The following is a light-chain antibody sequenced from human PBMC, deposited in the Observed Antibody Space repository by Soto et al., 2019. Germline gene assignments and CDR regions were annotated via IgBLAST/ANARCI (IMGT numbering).Light chain of an antibody. V-gene: IGKV3-15*01. CDR2: AAS. CDR1: QGIGNT. J-gene: IGKJ4*01. CDR3: QQADSFPLT. Sequence: EIVITQSPVTLSVSPGEGATLSCRASQGIGNTLAWYQQKPGQTPRLLIYAASIRATGVPARFSGSGSGTDFTLTINSLQPEDFATYFCQQADSFPLTFGGGTKVEIK.